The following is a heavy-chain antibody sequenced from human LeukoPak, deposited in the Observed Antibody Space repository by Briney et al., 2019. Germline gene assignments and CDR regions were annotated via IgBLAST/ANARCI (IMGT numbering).Heavy chain of an antibody. Sequence: SETLSLTCAVYGGSFSGYYWSWIRQSPEKGLEWIGEINHSGSTNYNPSLKSRVTISVDTSKNQFSLKLNSVTAADTAVYYCASCSSTSWYAGDWFDPWGQGTLVTVSS. D-gene: IGHD2-2*01. CDR1: GGSFSGYY. CDR3: ASCSSTSWYAGDWFDP. CDR2: INHSGST. J-gene: IGHJ5*02. V-gene: IGHV4-34*01.